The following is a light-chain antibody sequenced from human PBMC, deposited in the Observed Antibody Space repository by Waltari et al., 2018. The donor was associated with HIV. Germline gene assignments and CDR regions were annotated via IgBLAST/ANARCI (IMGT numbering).Light chain of an antibody. CDR2: PDN. CDR3: ATWDDRLNYWV. V-gene: IGLV1-44*01. CDR1: TSNIGTNS. J-gene: IGLJ3*02. Sequence: QSVVTQLPSASGAPGQRVTISCSGSTSNIGTNSVSWYQQFPVTAPKRLLYPDNERPAGVPDRFSGSKSGTSASLAISGLQSEDEADYYCATWDDRLNYWVFGGGTKLTVL.